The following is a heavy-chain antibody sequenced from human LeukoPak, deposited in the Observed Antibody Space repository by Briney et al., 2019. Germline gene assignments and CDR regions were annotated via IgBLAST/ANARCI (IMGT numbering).Heavy chain of an antibody. CDR1: VGSSFGYH. D-gene: IGHD4-23*01. V-gene: IGHV4-34*01. J-gene: IGHJ4*02. Sequence: SETLSLTRSVSVGSSFGYHSNWVRHSPGKGLEWIGEINHTGNTNYNPSLKSRVTISIDMSKKQFFLKLASLTAADTAMYYCARDPTTVVTTPHYFDDWGQGTLVTVSS. CDR3: ARDPTTVVTTPHYFDD. CDR2: INHTGNT.